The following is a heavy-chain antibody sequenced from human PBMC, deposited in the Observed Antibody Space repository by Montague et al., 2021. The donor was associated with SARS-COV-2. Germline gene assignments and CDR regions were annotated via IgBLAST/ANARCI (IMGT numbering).Heavy chain of an antibody. CDR1: DVSLSTSTW. CDR3: ARGGLGNRGLDN. V-gene: IGHV4-4*02. J-gene: IGHJ4*02. D-gene: IGHD3/OR15-3a*01. Sequence: SETLSLTCVVSDVSLSTSTWWSWVRQSPGKGLEWVGEIYLSGFTQYNPSVKSRVSISLDDSRSQFSLRLTSVTAADTAVYFCARGGLGNRGLDNWGQGTLVTVSS. CDR2: IYLSGFT.